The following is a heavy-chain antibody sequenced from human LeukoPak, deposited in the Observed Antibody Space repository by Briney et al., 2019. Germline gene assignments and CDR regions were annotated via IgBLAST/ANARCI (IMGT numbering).Heavy chain of an antibody. J-gene: IGHJ4*02. CDR2: HYSGGGT. V-gene: IGHV3-53*01. CDR1: GFTVSSNS. CDR3: AREYCSGGSCYRRQYYFDY. D-gene: IGHD2-15*01. Sequence: PGGSLRLSCAVSGFTVSSNSMSGVRQPPGKGLEWVSIHYSGGGTDYADSVKGQFTISRDNSKNTLYLGMDSLRVEDTAVYSCAREYCSGGSCYRRQYYFDYWGQGTLVTVSS.